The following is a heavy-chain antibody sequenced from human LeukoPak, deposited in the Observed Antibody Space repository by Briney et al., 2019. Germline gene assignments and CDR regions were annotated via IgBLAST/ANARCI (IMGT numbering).Heavy chain of an antibody. D-gene: IGHD2-21*01. J-gene: IGHJ4*02. CDR2: IQNDASTE. CDR1: GFIFSHYG. Sequence: GGSLRLSCAASGFIFSHYGMHWVRQAPGKGLEWVAVIQNDASTEDFADSVKGRFTISRDNSKNTVFLQMNSLRVEDTAVYYCARELSQIVWGGLDYGGQGTLVSVSS. V-gene: IGHV3-33*05. CDR3: ARELSQIVWGGLDY.